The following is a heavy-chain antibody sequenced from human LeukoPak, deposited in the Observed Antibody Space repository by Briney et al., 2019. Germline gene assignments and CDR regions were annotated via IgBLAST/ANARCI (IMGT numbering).Heavy chain of an antibody. Sequence: SETLSLTCTVSGYSISSGYYWGWIRQPPGKGLEWIGSIYHSGSTYYNPSLKSRVTISVDTSKNQFSLKLSSVTAADTAVYYCARGGSSWQITPFDYWGQGTLVTVSS. CDR2: IYHSGST. D-gene: IGHD6-13*01. CDR3: ARGGSSWQITPFDY. J-gene: IGHJ4*02. V-gene: IGHV4-38-2*02. CDR1: GYSISSGYY.